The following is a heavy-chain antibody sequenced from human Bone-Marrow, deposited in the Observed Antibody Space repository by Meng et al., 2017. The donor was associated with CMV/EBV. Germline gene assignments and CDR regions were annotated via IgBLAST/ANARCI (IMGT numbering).Heavy chain of an antibody. CDR1: GFTFSSYA. D-gene: IGHD1-14*01. CDR2: ISYDGSNK. Sequence: GGSLRLSCAASGFTFSSYAMHWVRQAPGKGLEWVAVISYDGSNKYYADSVKGRFTISRDNAKNTLDLQMNSLRADDTAVYYCARICVTGRACYHFDYWGQGTLVTVSS. CDR3: ARICVTGRACYHFDY. V-gene: IGHV3-30*04. J-gene: IGHJ4*02.